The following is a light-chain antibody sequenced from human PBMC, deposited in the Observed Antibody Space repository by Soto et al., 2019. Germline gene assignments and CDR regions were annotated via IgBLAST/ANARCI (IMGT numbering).Light chain of an antibody. CDR2: GAS. Sequence: EIVLTQSPGTLSLSPGEKATLSCGASQSVSNSYLAWYQQKPGQAPRLLIYGASSRATGIPDRFSGSGSGTDFTLTISRLEPEDFAVYYCQQYGSSPTFGGGTKVEIK. J-gene: IGKJ4*01. CDR3: QQYGSSPT. V-gene: IGKV3-20*01. CDR1: QSVSNSY.